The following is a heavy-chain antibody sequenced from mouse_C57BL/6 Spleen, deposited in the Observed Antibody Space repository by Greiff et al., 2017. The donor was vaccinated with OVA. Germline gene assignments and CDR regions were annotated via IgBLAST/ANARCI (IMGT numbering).Heavy chain of an antibody. J-gene: IGHJ4*01. V-gene: IGHV1-55*01. D-gene: IGHD2-2*01. CDR3: ARFSRGNDPTYAMDG. Sequence: QVQLQQSGAELVKPGASVKMSCKASGYTFTNYWITWVKQRPGQGLEWIGDIYPGSGSTNYNQKFKSKATLTVDTSSSTAYMQLSSLTSEDSAVYYCARFSRGNDPTYAMDGWGQGTSVTVSS. CDR2: IYPGSGST. CDR1: GYTFTNYW.